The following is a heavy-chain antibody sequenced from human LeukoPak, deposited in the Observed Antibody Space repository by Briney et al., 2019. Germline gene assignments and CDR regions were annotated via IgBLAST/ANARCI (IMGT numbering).Heavy chain of an antibody. D-gene: IGHD4-11*01. Sequence: KTSETLSLTCAVYGESFRAYYWTWLRQPPGKGLEWIGEISHSGSTNYNPSLKSRVTISVDTSKNQFSLRLSSVTAADTAAYYCAGGAYGNHRSNNWFDPWGQGTLVTVSA. V-gene: IGHV4-34*01. CDR1: GESFRAYY. CDR3: AGGAYGNHRSNNWFDP. CDR2: ISHSGST. J-gene: IGHJ5*02.